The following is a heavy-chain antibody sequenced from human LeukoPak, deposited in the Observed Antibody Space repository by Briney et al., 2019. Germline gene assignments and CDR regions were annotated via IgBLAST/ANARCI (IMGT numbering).Heavy chain of an antibody. V-gene: IGHV3-53*01. CDR2: IYSGGTT. CDR3: ARGYWNPSFAFYYYYLDV. Sequence: GGSLMLSCAVSGSNISNSFIIWVRQAPGKGLEWVSIIYSGGTTHYADSVRGRFTVSRDFSQNTLYLQMDSLRADDTAVYYCARGYWNPSFAFYYYYLDVWGRGTTVIVSS. CDR1: GSNISNSF. J-gene: IGHJ6*03. D-gene: IGHD1-1*01.